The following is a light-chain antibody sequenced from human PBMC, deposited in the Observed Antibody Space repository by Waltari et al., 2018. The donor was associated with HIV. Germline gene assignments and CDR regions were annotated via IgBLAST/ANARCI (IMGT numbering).Light chain of an antibody. CDR1: SSDVGSYNS. CDR2: DVS. CDR3: CSYAGMYTWV. V-gene: IGLV2-11*01. J-gene: IGLJ3*02. Sequence: QSSLTQPRSVYGSPAQSVTISCSGTSSDVGSYNSVSYYQKPPVKAPNVMIYDVSKRPSGVPDRFSGSKSGKTASLTISGLQAEDEADYYCCSYAGMYTWVFGGGTKLTVL.